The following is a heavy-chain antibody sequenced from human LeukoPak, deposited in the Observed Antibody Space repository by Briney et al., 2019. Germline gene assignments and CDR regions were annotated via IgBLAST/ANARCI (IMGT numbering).Heavy chain of an antibody. V-gene: IGHV5-51*01. CDR1: GYSFTSYW. J-gene: IGHJ6*03. CDR2: IYPGDSDT. CDR3: ARMRKPAAISFLQLGYMDV. D-gene: IGHD2-2*01. Sequence: GESLKISCKGSGYSFTSYWIGWVRQMPGKGLEWMGIIYPGDSDTRYSPSSQGQVTISADKSISTAYLQWSSLKASDTAMYYCARMRKPAAISFLQLGYMDVWGKETTVTVSS.